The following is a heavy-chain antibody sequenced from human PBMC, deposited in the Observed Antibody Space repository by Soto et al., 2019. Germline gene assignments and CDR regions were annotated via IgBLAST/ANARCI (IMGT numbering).Heavy chain of an antibody. V-gene: IGHV3-23*01. CDR3: AKVRRFPGGLRSLF. D-gene: IGHD3-10*01. Sequence: EVQLLESGGTLVQPGGSLRLSCAASGFTFSTYAMNWVRQAPGKGLEWVSYISGSSGGSTYYADSVKGRFTISRDNSKNTLLLQLNSLRVDDTAVDYCAKVRRFPGGLRSLFWGQGSLVTVSS. J-gene: IGHJ4*02. CDR1: GFTFSTYA. CDR2: ISGSSGGST.